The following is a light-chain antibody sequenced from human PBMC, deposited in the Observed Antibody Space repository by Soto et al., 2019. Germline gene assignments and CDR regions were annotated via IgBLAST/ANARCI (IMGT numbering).Light chain of an antibody. J-gene: IGKJ2*01. CDR2: AAS. V-gene: IGKV1-39*01. CDR1: QSISSY. Sequence: DIQMTQSPSSLSASVRDRVTITCRASQSISSYLNWYQQKPGKAPKLLIYAASTLQSGVPSRFGGSGSGTDFILTISSLQPEDFATDYCQQSYTTPYTFGQGTKLQI. CDR3: QQSYTTPYT.